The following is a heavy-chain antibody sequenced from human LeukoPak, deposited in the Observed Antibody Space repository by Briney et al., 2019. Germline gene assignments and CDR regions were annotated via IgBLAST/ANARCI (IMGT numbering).Heavy chain of an antibody. CDR2: ISYDGSNK. D-gene: IGHD6-13*01. Sequence: PGGSLRLSCAASGFTFSSYGMHWVRQAPGKGLEWVAVISYDGSNKYYADSVKGRFTISRDIYKYTLYLQMKSLSVDDAAVYYCAKARIAAAGTGYDYWGQGTLVTVSS. V-gene: IGHV3-30*18. J-gene: IGHJ4*02. CDR1: GFTFSSYG. CDR3: AKARIAAAGTGYDY.